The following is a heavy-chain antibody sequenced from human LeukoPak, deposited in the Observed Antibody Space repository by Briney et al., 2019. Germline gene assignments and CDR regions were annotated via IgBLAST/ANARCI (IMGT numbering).Heavy chain of an antibody. Sequence: GGSLRLSCTASGVILSNYAMHWVRRPPGRGLEWVAVISFDGTNKYYGDSVEGRFSVSRDNSKNTLYLQINSLRPDDTAMYYCATDYGDYEPIDYWGQGTLVTVSS. J-gene: IGHJ4*02. CDR1: GVILSNYA. CDR3: ATDYGDYEPIDY. CDR2: ISFDGTNK. V-gene: IGHV3-30*04. D-gene: IGHD4-17*01.